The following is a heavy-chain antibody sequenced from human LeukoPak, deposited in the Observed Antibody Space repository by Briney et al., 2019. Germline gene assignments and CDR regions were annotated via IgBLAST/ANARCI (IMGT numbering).Heavy chain of an antibody. Sequence: PGGSLRLSCAASGFTFSSYGMHWVRQAPGKGLEWVAVISYDGSNKYYADSVKGRFTISRDNSKNTLYLQMNSLRAEDTAVYYCAKSLHSDNSGYHDYWGQGTLVTVSS. V-gene: IGHV3-30*18. CDR3: AKSLHSDNSGYHDY. J-gene: IGHJ4*02. D-gene: IGHD3-22*01. CDR2: ISYDGSNK. CDR1: GFTFSSYG.